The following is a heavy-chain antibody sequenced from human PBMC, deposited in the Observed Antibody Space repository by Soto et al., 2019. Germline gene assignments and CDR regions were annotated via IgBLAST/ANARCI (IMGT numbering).Heavy chain of an antibody. D-gene: IGHD3-22*01. CDR3: AQEFRGHSSGYSYFDY. CDR1: GFTFSSYA. CDR2: ISGSGGST. J-gene: IGHJ4*02. Sequence: GGSLRLSCAASGFTFSSYAMSWVRQAPGKGLEWVSAISGSGGSTYYADSVKGRFTISRDNSKNTLYLQMNSLRAEDTAVYYCAQEFRGHSSGYSYFDYWGQGTLVTVSS. V-gene: IGHV3-23*01.